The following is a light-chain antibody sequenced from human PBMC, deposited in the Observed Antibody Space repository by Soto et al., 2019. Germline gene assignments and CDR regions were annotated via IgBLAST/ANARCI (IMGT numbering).Light chain of an antibody. J-gene: IGKJ5*01. V-gene: IGKV3-15*01. Sequence: EIVMTQSPATLSVSPGERATLSCRASQSVDSNLAWYQQKPGQAPRLLIYGASTRATGIPARFSASGSGTEFTLTISSLQSDDFGVYYCQQYNNWITFGQGTRLEIK. CDR3: QQYNNWIT. CDR2: GAS. CDR1: QSVDSN.